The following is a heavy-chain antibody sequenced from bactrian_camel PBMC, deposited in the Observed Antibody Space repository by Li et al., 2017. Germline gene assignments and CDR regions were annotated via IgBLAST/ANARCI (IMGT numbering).Heavy chain of an antibody. CDR2: IYTDGVTT. V-gene: IGHV3-2*01. Sequence: VQLVESGGGLVQPGESLRLSCVASGITFSRHDMSWVRQTPGKGLEWVATIYTDGVTTFNADSVEGRFTISRDNAKNTVYLQMNSLKSEDTALYYCATGVAGRRYEYNYWGQGTQVTVS. J-gene: IGHJ4*01. CDR3: ATGVAGRRYEYNY. D-gene: IGHD6*01. CDR1: GITFSRHD.